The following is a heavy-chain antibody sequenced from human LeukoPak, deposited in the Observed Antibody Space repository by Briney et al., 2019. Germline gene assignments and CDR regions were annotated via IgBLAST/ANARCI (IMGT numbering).Heavy chain of an antibody. CDR2: INPNSGGT. CDR3: ARDFCSTMVRVVPMCYYYYGMDV. J-gene: IGHJ6*02. D-gene: IGHD3-10*01. V-gene: IGHV1-2*02. Sequence: GASVKVSCKASGYTFTGYYMHWVRQAPGQGLEWMGWINPNSGGTNYAQKFQGRVTMTRDTSISTAYMELSRLRSDDTAVYYCARDFCSTMVRVVPMCYYYYGMDVWGQGTTVTVSS. CDR1: GYTFTGYY.